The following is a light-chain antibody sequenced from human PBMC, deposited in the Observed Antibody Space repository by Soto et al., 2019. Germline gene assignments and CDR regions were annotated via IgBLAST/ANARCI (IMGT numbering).Light chain of an antibody. Sequence: IVMTQSPATLSVSPGERATLSFRASQSVTNNLAWYQQKPGRSPRLLIYGASTRATGVPARFSGSGSGTEFTLTISSLQSEDFAVYYCQQYGSSPTFGQGTKVDIK. CDR3: QQYGSSPT. CDR2: GAS. V-gene: IGKV3D-15*02. J-gene: IGKJ1*01. CDR1: QSVTNN.